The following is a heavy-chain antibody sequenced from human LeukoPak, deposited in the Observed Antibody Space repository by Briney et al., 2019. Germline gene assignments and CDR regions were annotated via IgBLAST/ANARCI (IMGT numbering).Heavy chain of an antibody. Sequence: GGSLRLSCAASGFTFSSYAMSWVRRAPGKGLEWVSAISGGGGSTYYADSVKGRFTISRDNSKNTLYLQVNSLRAEDTAVYYCAIPGGPSPVDYWGQGTLVTVSS. CDR1: GFTFSSYA. V-gene: IGHV3-23*01. D-gene: IGHD2-2*01. CDR2: ISGGGGST. CDR3: AIPGGPSPVDY. J-gene: IGHJ4*02.